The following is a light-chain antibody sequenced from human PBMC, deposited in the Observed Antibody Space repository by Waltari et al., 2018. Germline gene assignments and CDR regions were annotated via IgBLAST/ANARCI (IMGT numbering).Light chain of an antibody. V-gene: IGKV1-39*01. CDR2: AAS. Sequence: IQMTQSPSSLSASVADRVTITCRASQSISSYLNWYQQKPGKAPKLLIYAASTLQSGVPSRFSGSGSGTDFTLTISSLQPEDFATYYCQQSYRTPRTFGQGTKLEIK. CDR1: QSISSY. J-gene: IGKJ2*01. CDR3: QQSYRTPRT.